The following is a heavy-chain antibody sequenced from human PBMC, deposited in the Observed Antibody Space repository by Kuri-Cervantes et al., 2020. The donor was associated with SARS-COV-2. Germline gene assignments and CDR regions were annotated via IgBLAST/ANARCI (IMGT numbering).Heavy chain of an antibody. D-gene: IGHD3-10*01. CDR2: IKSKTDGGTR. CDR3: TTGQWELQYYFDY. CDR1: GLTFSNAW. V-gene: IGHV3-15*01. J-gene: IGHJ4*02. Sequence: GESLKISCVASGLTFSNAWMTWVRQAPGKGLEWVGRIKSKTDGGTRDYAAPVKGRFTISRDDSKNTLYLQANSLKTEDTAIYYCTTGQWELQYYFDYWGQGTLVTVSS.